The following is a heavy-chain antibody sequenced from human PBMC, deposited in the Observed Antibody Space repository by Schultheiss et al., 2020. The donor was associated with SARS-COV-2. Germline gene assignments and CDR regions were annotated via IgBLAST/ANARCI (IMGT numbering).Heavy chain of an antibody. CDR1: GFTFSSYA. Sequence: GGSLRLSCAASGFTFSSYAMSWVRQAPGKGLEWVSAISGSGGSTYYADSVKGRFTISRDNAKNSLYLQMNSLRAEDTALYYCAKGHTGGVAGTFDYWGQGTLVTVDS. D-gene: IGHD6-19*01. J-gene: IGHJ4*02. V-gene: IGHV3-23*01. CDR2: ISGSGGST. CDR3: AKGHTGGVAGTFDY.